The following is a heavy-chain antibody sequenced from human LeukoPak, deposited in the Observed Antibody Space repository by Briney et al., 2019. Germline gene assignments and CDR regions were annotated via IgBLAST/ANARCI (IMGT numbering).Heavy chain of an antibody. V-gene: IGHV3-30*18. J-gene: IGHJ4*02. Sequence: GGSLRLSCAASGFTFSSYGMHWVRQAPGKGLEWVAVISFDGSSKDYADSVKGRFTISRDNSKSTLYLQMNSLRAEDTAVYYCAKDWGEYFDYVWGSFTSFDSWGQGTLVTVSS. CDR3: AKDWGEYFDYVWGSFTSFDS. D-gene: IGHD3-16*01. CDR2: ISFDGSSK. CDR1: GFTFSSYG.